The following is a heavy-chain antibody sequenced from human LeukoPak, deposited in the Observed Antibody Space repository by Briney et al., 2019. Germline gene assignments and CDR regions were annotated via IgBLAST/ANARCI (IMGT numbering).Heavy chain of an antibody. J-gene: IGHJ6*02. CDR1: GFTFSSYW. D-gene: IGHD2-2*01. CDR3: ARGYCSSTSCDFYYYYGMDV. V-gene: IGHV3-7*01. CDR2: IKQDGSEK. Sequence: GGSLRLSCAASGFTFSSYWMSWVRQAPGKGLEWVANIKQDGSEKYYVDSVKGRFTISRDNAKNSLYLQMNSLRAEDTAVYYCARGYCSSTSCDFYYYYGMDVWGQGTTVTVSS.